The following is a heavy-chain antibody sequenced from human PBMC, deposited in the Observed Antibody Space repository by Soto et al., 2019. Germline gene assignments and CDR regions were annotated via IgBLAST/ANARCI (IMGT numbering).Heavy chain of an antibody. V-gene: IGHV1-3*01. Sequence: ASVKVSCKASGYTFTSYAMHWVRQAPGQRLEWMGWINAGNGNTKYSQKFQGRVTITRDTSASTAYMELSSLRSEDTAVYYCARSQVYYYDSSGLFDYWGQGTLVTVSS. J-gene: IGHJ4*02. CDR3: ARSQVYYYDSSGLFDY. CDR1: GYTFTSYA. D-gene: IGHD3-22*01. CDR2: INAGNGNT.